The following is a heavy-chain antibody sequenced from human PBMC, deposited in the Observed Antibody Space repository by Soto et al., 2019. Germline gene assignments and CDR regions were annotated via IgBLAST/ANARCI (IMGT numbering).Heavy chain of an antibody. D-gene: IGHD3-22*01. CDR1: GYTFTSYY. CDR3: ARALSMIVPFDP. Sequence: ASVKVSCKASGYTFTSYYMHWVRPAPGQGLEWMGIINPSGGSTSYAQKFQGRVTMTRDTSTSTVYMELSSLRSEDTAVYYCARALSMIVPFDPWGQGTLVTVSS. J-gene: IGHJ5*02. V-gene: IGHV1-46*01. CDR2: INPSGGST.